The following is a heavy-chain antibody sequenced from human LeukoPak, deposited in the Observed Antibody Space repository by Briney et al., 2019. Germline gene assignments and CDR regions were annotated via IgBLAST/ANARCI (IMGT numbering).Heavy chain of an antibody. V-gene: IGHV1-69*13. Sequence: ASVKVSCKASGGTFSSYAISWVRQAPGQGLEWMGGIIPIFGTTNYSQKLQGRVTITADESTSTAYMELSSLRSEDTAVYYCASRTYTYDSSGYYRRNYYFDYWGQGTLVTVSS. CDR3: ASRTYTYDSSGYYRRNYYFDY. D-gene: IGHD3-22*01. J-gene: IGHJ4*02. CDR1: GGTFSSYA. CDR2: IIPIFGTT.